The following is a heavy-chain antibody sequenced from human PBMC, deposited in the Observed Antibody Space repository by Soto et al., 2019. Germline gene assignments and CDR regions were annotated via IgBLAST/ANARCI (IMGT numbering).Heavy chain of an antibody. D-gene: IGHD3-10*01. Sequence: SETLSLTCAVYGGSFSGYYWSWIRQPPGKGLEWIGEINHSGSTNYNPSLKSRVTISVDTSKNQFSLKLSSVTAADTAVYYCGSLPTPGTFYYYYYGMDVWGQGTTVTVSS. V-gene: IGHV4-34*01. J-gene: IGHJ6*02. CDR2: INHSGST. CDR1: GGSFSGYY. CDR3: GSLPTPGTFYYYYYGMDV.